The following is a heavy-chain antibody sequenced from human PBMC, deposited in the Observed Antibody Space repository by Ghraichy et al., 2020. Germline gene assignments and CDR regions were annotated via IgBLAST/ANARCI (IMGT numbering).Heavy chain of an antibody. CDR3: AHALGYSYGNSFGY. Sequence: SGLTLVKPTQTLTLTCTFSGFSLSTSGVGVGWIRQPPGKALEWLALIYWDDDKRYSPSLKSRLTITKDTSKNQVVLTMTNMDPVDTATYYCAHALGYSYGNSFGYWGQGTLVTVSS. J-gene: IGHJ4*02. CDR1: GFSLSTSGVG. D-gene: IGHD5-18*01. CDR2: IYWDDDK. V-gene: IGHV2-5*02.